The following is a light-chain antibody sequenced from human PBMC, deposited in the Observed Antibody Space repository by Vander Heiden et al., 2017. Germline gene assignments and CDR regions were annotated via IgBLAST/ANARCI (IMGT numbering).Light chain of an antibody. V-gene: IGKV1-39*01. J-gene: IGKJ4*01. CDR1: QSISSY. CDR3: QQSYSTPLT. Sequence: DIQMNQSPSGLSASVGDSVTITCQASQSISSYLNWYHQKPGQAPKLLIYAASSLQSGVPSRFSGSGSGTDFTLTISSLQPEDFATYYCQQSYSTPLTFGGGTKVEIK. CDR2: AAS.